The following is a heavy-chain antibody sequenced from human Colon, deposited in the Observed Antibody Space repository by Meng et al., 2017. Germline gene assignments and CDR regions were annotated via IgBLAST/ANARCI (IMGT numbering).Heavy chain of an antibody. CDR3: ARDFHSTMTVFDS. CDR2: IFHAGNT. D-gene: IGHD3-22*01. V-gene: IGHV4-4*02. J-gene: IGHJ4*02. Sequence: QVQVQGSGPGLGKPSGPLSLTSAVSGGSITNDNWWSWVRQPPGKGLEWIGEIFHAGNTNYNPSLKSRVTMSLDKSKNQFSLTLTSVTAADTAVYYCARDFHSTMTVFDSWGQGTLVTVSS. CDR1: GGSITNDNW.